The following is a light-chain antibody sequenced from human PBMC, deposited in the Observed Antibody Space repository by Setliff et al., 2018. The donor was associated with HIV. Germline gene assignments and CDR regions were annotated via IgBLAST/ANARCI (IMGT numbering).Light chain of an antibody. Sequence: QSVLTQPLSASGTPGQRVTISCSGGTSNIGTNTVNWYQQFPGTAPKLLIFKNNQRPSGVSDRFSGPKSGTSASLAISGLQAEDEADYYCAAWDDSRNGPVFGGGTKVTVL. V-gene: IGLV1-44*01. CDR2: KNN. CDR3: AAWDDSRNGPV. J-gene: IGLJ2*01. CDR1: TSNIGTNT.